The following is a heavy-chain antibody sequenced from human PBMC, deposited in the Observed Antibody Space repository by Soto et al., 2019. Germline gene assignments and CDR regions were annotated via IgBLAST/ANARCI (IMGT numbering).Heavy chain of an antibody. V-gene: IGHV3-30*03. D-gene: IGHD1-26*01. CDR3: ARTRSAGSEFHYYSLDG. J-gene: IGHJ6*02. CDR1: RFTFNVYG. Sequence: GGSLRLSCAPARFTFNVYGMHWRRNAPGNGLEWVAFISYDSTKTYYADSVKGRFTISRDNPNRALYVQMNSLTGEDTAVYYCARTRSAGSEFHYYSLDGWGQGTRGTVSS. CDR2: ISYDSTKT.